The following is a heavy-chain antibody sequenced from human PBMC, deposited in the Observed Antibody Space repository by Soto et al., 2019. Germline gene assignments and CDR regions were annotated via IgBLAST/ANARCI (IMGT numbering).Heavy chain of an antibody. J-gene: IGHJ4*02. CDR1: GFTFSSYA. D-gene: IGHD3-10*01. V-gene: IGHV3-23*01. CDR2: ISGSGGST. Sequence: ESGGGLVQPGGSLRLSCAASGFTFSSYAMSWVRQAPGKGLEWVSAISGSGGSTYYADSVKGRFTISRDNSKNTLYLQMNSLRAEDTAVYYCAKGDSWYYGSGSYYFLAYWGQGTLVTVSS. CDR3: AKGDSWYYGSGSYYFLAY.